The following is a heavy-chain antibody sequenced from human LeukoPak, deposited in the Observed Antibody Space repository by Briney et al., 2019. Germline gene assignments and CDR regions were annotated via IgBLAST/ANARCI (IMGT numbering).Heavy chain of an antibody. CDR3: ARDQDYYDSSGWYYYMDV. CDR1: GFTFSSYA. J-gene: IGHJ6*03. Sequence: GGSLRLSCAASGFTFSSYAMNWVRQAPGKGLEWVSSISSSSSYIYYADSVKGRFTISRDNAKNSLYLQMNSLRAEDTAVYCCARDQDYYDSSGWYYYMDVWGKGTTVTVSS. D-gene: IGHD3-22*01. CDR2: ISSSSSYI. V-gene: IGHV3-21*01.